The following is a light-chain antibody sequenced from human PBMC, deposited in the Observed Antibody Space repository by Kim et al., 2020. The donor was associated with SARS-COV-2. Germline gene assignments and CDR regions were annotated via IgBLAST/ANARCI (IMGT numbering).Light chain of an antibody. CDR1: SSNIERNY. Sequence: ELTQPPSASGTPGQRVTISCAGSSSNIERNYVYWYQQLPGTAPKVLIYTNNQRPSGVPDRFSGSKSGTSASLAISGLRSEDEADYYCAAWDDSLSGRVFGGGTKLTVL. CDR3: AAWDDSLSGRV. J-gene: IGLJ3*02. CDR2: TNN. V-gene: IGLV1-47*01.